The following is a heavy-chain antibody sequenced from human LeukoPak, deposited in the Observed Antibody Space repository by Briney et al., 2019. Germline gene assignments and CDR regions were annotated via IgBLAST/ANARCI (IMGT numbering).Heavy chain of an antibody. CDR1: GYTFTSYG. V-gene: IGHV1-18*01. CDR2: ISAYNGNT. D-gene: IGHD6-13*01. CDR3: ATLTPGIAAAGTDIGYYYGMDV. J-gene: IGHJ6*02. Sequence: ASVKVSCKASGYTFTSYGISWVRQAPGQGLEWMGWISAYNGNTNYAQKLQGRVTMTTDTSTSTAYMELRSLRSDDTAVYYCATLTPGIAAAGTDIGYYYGMDVWGQGTTVTVSS.